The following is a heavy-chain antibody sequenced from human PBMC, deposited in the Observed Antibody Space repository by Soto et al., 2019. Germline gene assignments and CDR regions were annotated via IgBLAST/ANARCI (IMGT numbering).Heavy chain of an antibody. V-gene: IGHV4-59*01. CDR1: GGSIISYY. CDR3: ARARGYCSSTSCPAPYYYYGMDV. Sequence: SETLSLTCTVSGGSIISYYWSWIRQPPGKGLEWIGYIYYSGSTNYNPSLKSRVTISVDTSKNQFSLKLSSVTAADTAVYYCARARGYCSSTSCPAPYYYYGMDVWGQGTTVTVSS. J-gene: IGHJ6*02. CDR2: IYYSGST. D-gene: IGHD2-2*01.